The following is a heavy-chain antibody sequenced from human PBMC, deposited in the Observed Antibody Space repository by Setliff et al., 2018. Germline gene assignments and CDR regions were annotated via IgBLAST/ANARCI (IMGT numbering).Heavy chain of an antibody. J-gene: IGHJ5*02. CDR2: INHSGST. CDR3: ARRRAAGTRWFDP. D-gene: IGHD6-13*01. CDR1: GGSFSGYY. Sequence: SETLSLTCAVYGGSFSGYYWSWIRQPPGKGLEWIGEINHSGSTNYNPSLKSRVTISVGTSKNQFSLKLSSVTAADTAVYYCARRRAAGTRWFDPWGQGTLVTVSS. V-gene: IGHV4-34*01.